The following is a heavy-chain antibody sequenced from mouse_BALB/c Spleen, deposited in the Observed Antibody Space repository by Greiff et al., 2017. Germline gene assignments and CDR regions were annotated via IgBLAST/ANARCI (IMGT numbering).Heavy chain of an antibody. CDR3: ARDGNYLYYYAMDY. J-gene: IGHJ4*01. D-gene: IGHD2-1*01. Sequence: VQLVESGPGLVQPSQSLSITCTVSGFSLTSYGVHWVRQSPGKGLEWLGVIWSGGSTDYNAAFISRLSISKDNSKSQVFFKMNSLQANDTAIYYCARDGNYLYYYAMDYWGQGTSVTVSS. CDR2: IWSGGST. V-gene: IGHV2-2*02. CDR1: GFSLTSYG.